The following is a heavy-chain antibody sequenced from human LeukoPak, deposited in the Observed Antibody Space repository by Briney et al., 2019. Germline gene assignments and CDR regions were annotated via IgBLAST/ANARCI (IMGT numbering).Heavy chain of an antibody. Sequence: SQTLSLTCTVSGGSISSGGYYWSWIRQPPGKGLEWIGYIYYSGSTNYNPSLKSRVTISVDTSKNQFSLKLSSVTAADTAVYYCARGAAAVGYNWFDPWGQGTLVTVSS. CDR3: ARGAAAVGYNWFDP. J-gene: IGHJ5*02. CDR2: IYYSGST. CDR1: GGSISSGGYY. D-gene: IGHD6-13*01. V-gene: IGHV4-61*08.